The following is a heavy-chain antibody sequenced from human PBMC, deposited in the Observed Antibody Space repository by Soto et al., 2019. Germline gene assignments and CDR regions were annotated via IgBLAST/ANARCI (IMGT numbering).Heavy chain of an antibody. CDR2: SYYSGST. V-gene: IGHV4-39*01. J-gene: IGHJ4*02. CDR1: GGSISSSRYY. Sequence: QLQLQESGPGLVKPSETLSLTCTVSGGSISSSRYYWGWIRQPPGKGLEWIGSSYYSGSTFYNPSLKSRVTISVDKSKIKFSLMMSSVTAAYTAVYYCASSGWWYFDYWGQGTLVTVSS. D-gene: IGHD6-19*01. CDR3: ASSGWWYFDY.